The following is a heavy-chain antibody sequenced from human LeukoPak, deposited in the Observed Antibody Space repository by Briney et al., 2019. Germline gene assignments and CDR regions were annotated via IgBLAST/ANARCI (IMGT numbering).Heavy chain of an antibody. CDR2: INPNSGGT. D-gene: IGHD3-3*01. CDR3: ARRTAMYYDFWSGYRSYNWFDP. V-gene: IGHV1-2*02. J-gene: IGHJ5*02. CDR1: GYTFTGYY. Sequence: ASVKVSCKASGYTFTGYYMHWVRQAPGQGLEWMGWINPNSGGTNYAQKFQGRVTMTRDTSISTAYMELSSLRSEDTAVYYCARRTAMYYDFWSGYRSYNWFDPWGQGTLVTVSS.